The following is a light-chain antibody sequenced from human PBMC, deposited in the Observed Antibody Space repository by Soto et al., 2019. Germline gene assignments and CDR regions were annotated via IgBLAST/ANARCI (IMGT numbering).Light chain of an antibody. J-gene: IGKJ3*01. CDR2: VAS. CDR1: QSISND. CDR3: QQHNSWPFT. Sequence: EIVMTQSPATLSVSPGERATLSCRASQSISNDLAWYQQKPGQAPRLLIYVASARATGIPARFSGSGPGTEFTLTISSLQSEDFAVYYCQQHNSWPFTFGPGTKVDIK. V-gene: IGKV3-15*01.